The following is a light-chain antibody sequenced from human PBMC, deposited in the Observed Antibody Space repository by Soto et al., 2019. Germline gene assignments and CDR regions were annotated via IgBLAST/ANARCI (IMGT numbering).Light chain of an antibody. J-gene: IGLJ3*02. CDR2: EVS. V-gene: IGLV2-14*01. CDR1: SSDIGGYKY. Sequence: QSALTQPASVSGSPGQSITISCTGTSSDIGGYKYVSWYQQHPGKAPKLIIFEVSNRPSGVSDRFSGSNSGNTASLTISGLQAEDEADYYCPSYSRYSVLLFGGGTKVTV. CDR3: PSYSRYSVLL.